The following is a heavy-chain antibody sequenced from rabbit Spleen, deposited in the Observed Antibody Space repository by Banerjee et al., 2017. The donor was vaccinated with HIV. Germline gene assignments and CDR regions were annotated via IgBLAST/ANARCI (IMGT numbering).Heavy chain of an antibody. CDR1: GFSFSNKAV. CDR3: ARNYVNVFDP. V-gene: IGHV1S45*01. CDR2: INAITGKA. Sequence: QEQLVESGGGLVQPGGSLKLSCTASGFSFSNKAVMCWVRQAPGKGLEWIACINAITGKAVYASWAKGRFTISRENTQNTVSLQLNSLTAADTAAYFCARNYVNVFDPWGPGTLVTVS. J-gene: IGHJ2*01. D-gene: IGHD1-1*01.